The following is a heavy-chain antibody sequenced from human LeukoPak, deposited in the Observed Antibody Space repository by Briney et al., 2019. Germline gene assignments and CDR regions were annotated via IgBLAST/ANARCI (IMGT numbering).Heavy chain of an antibody. CDR3: AKPRIIGLGWAQFDY. CDR1: GFTFDDHG. D-gene: IGHD1-14*01. V-gene: IGHV3-20*04. Sequence: PGGSLRLSCAASGFTFDDHGMSWVRQAPGKGLEWVSGINWNGGSTGYADSVKGRFTISRDNAKNSLYLQMNSLRAEDTAIYYCAKPRIIGLGWAQFDYWGQGSLVTVSS. J-gene: IGHJ4*02. CDR2: INWNGGST.